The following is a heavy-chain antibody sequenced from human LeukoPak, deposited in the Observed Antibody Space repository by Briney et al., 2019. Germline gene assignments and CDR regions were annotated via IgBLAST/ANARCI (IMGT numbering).Heavy chain of an antibody. V-gene: IGHV2-70*04. CDR1: GFSLNTTGMR. J-gene: IGHJ4*02. CDR2: IDLDDDK. D-gene: IGHD3-22*01. CDR3: ARIAPSYYYDSSAPLYY. Sequence: SGPKLVKHTQTLTLTCTFSGFSLNTTGMRMGWIRQPPGKALEWLARIDLDDDKFYSTSLKPRLTISKDSSRNRVVLTMTNMDPVDTATYYCARIAPSYYYDSSAPLYYWGQGTLVTVSS.